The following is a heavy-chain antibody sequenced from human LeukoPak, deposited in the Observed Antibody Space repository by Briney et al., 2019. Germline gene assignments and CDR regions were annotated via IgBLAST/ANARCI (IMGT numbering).Heavy chain of an antibody. V-gene: IGHV4-30-4*01. CDR3: ASRGY. J-gene: IGHJ4*02. CDR2: IYYSGST. Sequence: SETLSLTCAVYGGSFSGYYWSWIRQPPGKGLEWIGYIYYSGSTYYNPSLKSRVTISVDTSKNQFSLKLSSVTAADTAVYYCASRGYWGQGTLVTVSS. CDR1: GGSFSGYY. D-gene: IGHD3-10*01.